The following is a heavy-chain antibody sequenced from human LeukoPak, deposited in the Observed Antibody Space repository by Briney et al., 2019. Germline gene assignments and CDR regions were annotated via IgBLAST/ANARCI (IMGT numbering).Heavy chain of an antibody. CDR1: GGSISSGDYY. V-gene: IGHV4-30-4*08. Sequence: SQTLSLTCTVSGGSISSGDYYWSWIRQPPGKGLEWIGYIYYSGSTYYNPSLKSRVTISVDTSKNQFSLKLSSVTAADTAVYYCAREDGSGSYSNFDYWGQGTLVTVSS. CDR2: IYYSGST. D-gene: IGHD1-26*01. CDR3: AREDGSGSYSNFDY. J-gene: IGHJ4*02.